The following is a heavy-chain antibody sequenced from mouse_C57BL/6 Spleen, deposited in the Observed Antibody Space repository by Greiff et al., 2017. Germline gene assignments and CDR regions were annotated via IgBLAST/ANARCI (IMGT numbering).Heavy chain of an antibody. CDR1: GYTFTSYW. CDR3: ARSPPVVAPLDY. J-gene: IGHJ2*01. D-gene: IGHD1-1*01. CDR2: IDPSDSET. V-gene: IGHV1-52*01. Sequence: QVQLQQPGAELVRPGSSVKLSCKASGYTFTSYWMHWVKQRPIQGLEWIGNIDPSDSETPSNQKFKDKATLTVDKSSSTAYMQLSSLTSEDSAVYYGARSPPVVAPLDYWGQGTTLTVAS.